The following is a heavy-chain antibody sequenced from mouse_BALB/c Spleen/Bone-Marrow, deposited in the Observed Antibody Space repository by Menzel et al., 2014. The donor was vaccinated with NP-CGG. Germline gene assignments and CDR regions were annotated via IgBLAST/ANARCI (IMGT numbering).Heavy chain of an antibody. CDR2: ISDGGSYT. J-gene: IGHJ4*01. D-gene: IGHD2-4*01. CDR1: GFTFSDYY. Sequence: EVQLVESGGGLVKPGGSLKLSCAASGFTFSDYYMYWVRQTPEKRLGWVATISDGGSYTYYPDSVKGRFTISRDNAKNNLYLQMSSLKSEDTAMYYCARIYYDYDGGVYYYAMDYWGQGTSVTVSS. CDR3: ARIYYDYDGGVYYYAMDY. V-gene: IGHV5-4*02.